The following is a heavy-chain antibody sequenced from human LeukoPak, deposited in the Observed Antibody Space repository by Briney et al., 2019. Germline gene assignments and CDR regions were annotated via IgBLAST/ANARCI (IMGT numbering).Heavy chain of an antibody. V-gene: IGHV3-23*01. D-gene: IGHD4-11*01. Sequence: GGSLRHSCAASGFTFSSYWMHWVRQAPGKGLEWVSGNSGSGGSTYYADSVKGRFTNSRDNSKNTLYLEMNSLRAEDTAVYYCAKGTGYSNYGDYYTYGMDVWGEGTTVTVSS. CDR3: AKGTGYSNYGDYYTYGMDV. CDR1: GFTFSSYW. J-gene: IGHJ6*04. CDR2: NSGSGGST.